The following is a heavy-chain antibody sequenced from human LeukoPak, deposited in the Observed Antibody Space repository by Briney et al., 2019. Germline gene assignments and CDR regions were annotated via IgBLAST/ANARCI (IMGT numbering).Heavy chain of an antibody. CDR3: TKLARAPRDFDY. V-gene: IGHV3-72*01. D-gene: IGHD3-10*01. Sequence: GGSLRLSCAASGFTFKFYSMNWVRQAPGKGLEWVGRSRDKGNSYTTAYAASVRGRFTISRDDSKNSLYLQMNSLKIEDTAVYYCTKLARAPRDFDYWGQGTLVTVSS. CDR2: SRDKGNSYTT. CDR1: GFTFKFYS. J-gene: IGHJ4*01.